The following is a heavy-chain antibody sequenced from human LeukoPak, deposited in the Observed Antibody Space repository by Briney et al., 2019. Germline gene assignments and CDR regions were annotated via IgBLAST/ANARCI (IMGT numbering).Heavy chain of an antibody. J-gene: IGHJ4*02. CDR1: GFTFSSYW. V-gene: IGHV3-7*04. Sequence: PGGSLRLSCAASGFTFSSYWMSWVRQAPGKGLEWVASIKFDESEKHYMDSVKDRFTISRDTAKNSLYLQMNSLRVEDTAVYFCARVTTNGYFEYWGQGSLVTVSP. CDR2: IKFDESEK. CDR3: ARVTTNGYFEY. D-gene: IGHD1-1*01.